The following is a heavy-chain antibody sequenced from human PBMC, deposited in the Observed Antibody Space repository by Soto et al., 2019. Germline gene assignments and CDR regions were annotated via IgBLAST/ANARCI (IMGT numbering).Heavy chain of an antibody. Sequence: QLQLQESGPGLVKPSETLSLTCTVSGGSISSSSYYWGWIRQPPGKGLEWIGSIYYSGSTYYNPSLKSRVTISVDTSKNQFSLKLSSVTAADTAVYYCRIAAHYYYYGMDVWGQGTTVTVSS. D-gene: IGHD6-6*01. CDR2: IYYSGST. V-gene: IGHV4-39*01. J-gene: IGHJ6*02. CDR3: RIAAHYYYYGMDV. CDR1: GGSISSSSYY.